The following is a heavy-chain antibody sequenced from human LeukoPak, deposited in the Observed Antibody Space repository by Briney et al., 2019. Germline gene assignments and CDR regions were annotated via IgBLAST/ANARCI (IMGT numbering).Heavy chain of an antibody. Sequence: SLPLPCVTCGCNIRNAWMSWVRQAAGTGLEWVGGIKRKTDGGTIDYGAPVKGRFTISRDDSKNTLDLQMNSLKTEDTAVYYCTTGGPAVPAGIDGVDVWGQGTRVTVSS. J-gene: IGHJ6*02. V-gene: IGHV3-15*01. D-gene: IGHD2-2*01. CDR1: GCNIRNAW. CDR2: IKRKTDGGTI. CDR3: TTGGPAVPAGIDGVDV.